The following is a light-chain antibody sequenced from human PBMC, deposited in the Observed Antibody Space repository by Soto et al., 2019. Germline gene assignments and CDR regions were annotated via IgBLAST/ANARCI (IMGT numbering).Light chain of an antibody. CDR2: EVS. CDR1: SSDVGGYNY. J-gene: IGLJ2*01. V-gene: IGLV2-14*01. Sequence: QSALTQPASVSGSPGQSITISCTGTSSDVGGYNYVSWYQQHPDKAPKLMIYEVSNRPSGVSNRFSGSKSGNTASLTISGLQAEDEAAYYCSSYNSSSTPVFGGGTKVTVL. CDR3: SSYNSSSTPV.